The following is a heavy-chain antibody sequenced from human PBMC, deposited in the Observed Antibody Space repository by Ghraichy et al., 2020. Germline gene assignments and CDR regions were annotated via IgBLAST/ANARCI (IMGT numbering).Heavy chain of an antibody. V-gene: IGHV3-23*01. CDR2: ISGSGVTI. D-gene: IGHD3-10*01. CDR3: AKGLGPYGPGTYYNRILDY. Sequence: GESLNISCAASGFIFSSYDMSWVRQAPGKGLEWVSVISGSGVTIISADSVKGRFTISRDNSKNTLYLQMNSLRAEDTAVYYCAKGLGPYGPGTYYNRILDYWGQGTLVTVSS. J-gene: IGHJ4*02. CDR1: GFIFSSYD.